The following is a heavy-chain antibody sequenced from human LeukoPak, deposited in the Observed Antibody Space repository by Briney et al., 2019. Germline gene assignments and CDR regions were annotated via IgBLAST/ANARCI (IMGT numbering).Heavy chain of an antibody. D-gene: IGHD6-25*01. CDR1: GFTFSGYA. J-gene: IGHJ4*02. V-gene: IGHV3-23*01. CDR2: ISGSGGRST. CDR3: AKKVSGYSDFGQLDY. Sequence: PGGSLRLSCAASGFTFSGYAMSWVRQAPGKGLEWVSHISGSGGRSTNYADSVKGRFTISRDNSKNTVFLQMNSLRAEDTAVYFCAKKVSGYSDFGQLDYWGQGTLVTVSS.